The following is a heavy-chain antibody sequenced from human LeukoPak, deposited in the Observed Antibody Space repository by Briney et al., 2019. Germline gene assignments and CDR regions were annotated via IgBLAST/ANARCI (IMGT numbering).Heavy chain of an antibody. V-gene: IGHV1-69*05. CDR2: IIPIFGTA. Sequence: ASVKVSCKASGGTFSSYAISWVRQAPGQGLEWMGGIIPIFGTANYAQKFQGRVTMTRDTSTSTVYMELSSLRSEDTAVYYCASVWSGYNWFDPWGQGTLVTVSS. CDR1: GGTFSSYA. CDR3: ASVWSGYNWFDP. D-gene: IGHD3-3*01. J-gene: IGHJ5*02.